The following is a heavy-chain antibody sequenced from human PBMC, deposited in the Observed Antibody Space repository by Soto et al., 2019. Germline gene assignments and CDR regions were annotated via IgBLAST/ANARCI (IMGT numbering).Heavy chain of an antibody. CDR1: GFTFSSYA. Sequence: PGGSLRLSCAASGFTFSSYAMSWVRQAPGKGLEWVSAISGSGGSTYYADSVKGRFTISRDNSKNTLYLQMNSLRAEDTAVYYCATLIKTYYDDSSGYSQDYWGQGTLVTVSS. D-gene: IGHD3-22*01. CDR3: ATLIKTYYDDSSGYSQDY. V-gene: IGHV3-23*01. J-gene: IGHJ4*02. CDR2: ISGSGGST.